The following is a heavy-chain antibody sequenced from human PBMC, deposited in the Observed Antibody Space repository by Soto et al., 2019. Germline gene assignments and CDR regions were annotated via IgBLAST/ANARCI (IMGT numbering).Heavy chain of an antibody. V-gene: IGHV4-30-4*01. Sequence: QVQLQESGPGLVKPSQTMSLTCTVSGGSISSGDYYWSWIRQPPGKGLEWIGYIYYSGSTYYNPSLKSRVTISADTSKNQFSLKLSSVTAADTAVYYCARDMRTAGSGRGWYYDLWGRGTLVTVSS. CDR3: ARDMRTAGSGRGWYYDL. J-gene: IGHJ2*01. CDR2: IYYSGST. CDR1: GGSISSGDYY. D-gene: IGHD3-10*01.